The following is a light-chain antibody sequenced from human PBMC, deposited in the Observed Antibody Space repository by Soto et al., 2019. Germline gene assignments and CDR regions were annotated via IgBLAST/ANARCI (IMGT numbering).Light chain of an antibody. CDR3: QQYSNWPRT. J-gene: IGKJ1*01. CDR1: QSVSSN. V-gene: IGKV3-15*01. CDR2: GAS. Sequence: EIVLTQFPGTLSLSPGERATLSCRASQSVSSNYLAWYQQKPGQAPRLLIYGASTRDTSIPARFSGRGSGTEFTLTINSLQSEDFAVYYCQQYSNWPRTFGQGTKVDIK.